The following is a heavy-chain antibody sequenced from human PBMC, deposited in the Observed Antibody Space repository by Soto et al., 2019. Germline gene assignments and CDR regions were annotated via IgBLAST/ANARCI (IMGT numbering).Heavy chain of an antibody. CDR3: AREPEIYSSDLRWFDP. V-gene: IGHV6-1*01. CDR2: TYYRSKWYN. CDR1: GDSVSSNSAA. J-gene: IGHJ5*02. Sequence: PSQTLSLTCAISGDSVSSNSAALHWIRQSPSRGLEWLGRTYYRSKWYNDYAVSVKSRITINQDTSRNQFSLQLNSVTPEDTAVYYCAREPEIYSSDLRWFDPWGQGTLVTVSS. D-gene: IGHD6-19*01.